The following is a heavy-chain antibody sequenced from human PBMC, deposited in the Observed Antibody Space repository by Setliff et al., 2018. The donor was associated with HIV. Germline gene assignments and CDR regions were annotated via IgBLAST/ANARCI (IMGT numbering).Heavy chain of an antibody. CDR2: ISSSDDDT. CDR3: VNRAWLES. CDR1: GFSFRNFG. J-gene: IGHJ4*02. V-gene: IGHV3-21*04. Sequence: LRLSCTASGFSFRNFGMTWVRQAPGKGLEWVSSISSSDDDTHYADSLRGRFTVSRDNAKNMLYLQMNNLTTEDTAVYYCVNRAWLESWGQGTLVTVSS.